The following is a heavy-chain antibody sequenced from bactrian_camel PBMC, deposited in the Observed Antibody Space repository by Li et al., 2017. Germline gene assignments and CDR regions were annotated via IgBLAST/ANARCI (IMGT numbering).Heavy chain of an antibody. D-gene: IGHD6*01. J-gene: IGHJ4*01. V-gene: IGHV3S40*01. CDR1: GYEFNIYA. CDR2: INGGGDSP. Sequence: LVESGGGLVQPGGSLRLSCAASGYEFNIYAMIRVRQAPGKGVEWVSSINGGGDSPRYADSVKDRFTITKDNAKNTMYLQLNNLKTEDTAMYYRAKCLGTSWCRREYEHRGQGTQVTVS.